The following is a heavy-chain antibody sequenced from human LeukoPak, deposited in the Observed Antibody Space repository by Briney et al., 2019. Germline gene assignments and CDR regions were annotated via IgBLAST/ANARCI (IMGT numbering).Heavy chain of an antibody. D-gene: IGHD3-10*01. Sequence: GGSLRLSCAASGFTFDDYAMHWVRQAPGKGLEWVSGISWNSGSIGYADSVKGRFTISRDNAKNSLYLQMNSLRAEDMALYYCAKGYTMVRGVTYAFDIWGQGTMVTVSS. CDR1: GFTFDDYA. V-gene: IGHV3-9*03. CDR2: ISWNSGSI. J-gene: IGHJ3*02. CDR3: AKGYTMVRGVTYAFDI.